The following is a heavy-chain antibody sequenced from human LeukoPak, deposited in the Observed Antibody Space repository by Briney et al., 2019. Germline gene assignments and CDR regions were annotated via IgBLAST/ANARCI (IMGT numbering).Heavy chain of an antibody. CDR1: GGSISSSSYY. D-gene: IGHD6-13*01. J-gene: IGHJ4*02. CDR2: IYYSGST. CDR3: ARLDSSSWYLGFDY. V-gene: IGHV4-39*01. Sequence: PSETLSLTCTVSGGSISSSSYYWGWIRQPPGKGLEWIGSIYYSGSTYYNPSLKSRVTRSVDTSKNQFSPKLSSVTAADTAVYYCARLDSSSWYLGFDYWGQGTLVTVSS.